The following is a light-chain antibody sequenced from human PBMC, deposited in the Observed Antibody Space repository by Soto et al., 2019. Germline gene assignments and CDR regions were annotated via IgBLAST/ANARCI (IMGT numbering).Light chain of an antibody. J-gene: IGKJ4*01. V-gene: IGKV1-39*01. CDR2: GAS. CDR3: QQTDSIPLT. Sequence: DIKMTQSPSSLSASVGDRVTITCRASQRISNYLNWYQQKPGKAPKLLIFGASTLQSGVPSRFSGGGSVTQFSLTISSLQPEEFATYYCQQTDSIPLTFGGGTQVEIK. CDR1: QRISNY.